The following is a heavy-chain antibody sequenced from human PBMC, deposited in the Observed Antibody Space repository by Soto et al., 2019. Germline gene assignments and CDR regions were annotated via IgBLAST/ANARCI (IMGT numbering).Heavy chain of an antibody. J-gene: IGHJ1*01. V-gene: IGHV4-34*01. CDR2: INHSGST. CDR1: GGSVSGYY. CDR3: ARGSLVSRYFDWFAYFQH. Sequence: SETLSLTCAVYGGSVSGYYWSWIRQPPGKGLEWIGEINHSGSTNYNPSLKSRVTISVDTSKNQFSLKLSSVTAADTAVYYCARGSLVSRYFDWFAYFQHCGQGTLVTVSS. D-gene: IGHD3-9*01.